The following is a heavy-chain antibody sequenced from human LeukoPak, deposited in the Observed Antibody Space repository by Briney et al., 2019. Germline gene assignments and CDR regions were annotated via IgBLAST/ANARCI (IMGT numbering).Heavy chain of an antibody. Sequence: GGSLRLSCAASGFTFSSYAMSWVRQAPGKGLEWVSAISGSGGSTYYADSVKGRFTISRDNSKNTLYLQMNSLRAEDTAVYYCAKGGKWSTAMASLELWGQGTLVTVSS. CDR3: AKGGKWSTAMASLEL. V-gene: IGHV3-23*01. D-gene: IGHD5-18*01. CDR2: ISGSGGST. CDR1: GFTFSSYA. J-gene: IGHJ4*02.